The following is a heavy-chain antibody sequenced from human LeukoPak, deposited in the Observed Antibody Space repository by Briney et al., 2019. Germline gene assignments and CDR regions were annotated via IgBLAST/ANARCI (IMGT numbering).Heavy chain of an antibody. CDR1: GGSVKSDAYV. Sequence: AETLSLTCTVSGGSVKSDAYVGGWIRQTPRYGLEYIGSIYYSGSTNYNPSLKSRVTISVDTSKNQFSLKLSSVTAADTAVYYCARLGVATSRYYYYYYMDVWGKGTTVTISS. D-gene: IGHD5-12*01. CDR2: IYYSGST. V-gene: IGHV4-39*07. J-gene: IGHJ6*03. CDR3: ARLGVATSRYYYYYYMDV.